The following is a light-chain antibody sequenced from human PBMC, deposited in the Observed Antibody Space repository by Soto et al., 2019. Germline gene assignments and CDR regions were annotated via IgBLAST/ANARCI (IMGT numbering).Light chain of an antibody. V-gene: IGKV1-5*03. CDR1: QNIDCF. CDR2: KAS. CDR3: RQYESYRFT. Sequence: DIQMTQSPSTLSASVGDRVTITCRASQNIDCFLAWYQKKPGKAPNLLIYKASTLEKGVPSRFSDSGSGTEFALTLICLQPDDVVTYYCRQYESYRFTFGSGTRVDL. J-gene: IGKJ3*01.